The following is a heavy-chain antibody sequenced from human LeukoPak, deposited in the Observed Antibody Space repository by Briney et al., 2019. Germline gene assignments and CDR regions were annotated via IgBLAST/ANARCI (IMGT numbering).Heavy chain of an antibody. Sequence: GGSLRLSCAASGFTFSSYAMHWVRQAPGKGLEWGAVISYDGSNKYYADSVKGRFTISRDNSKNTLYLQMNSLRAEDTAVYYCARDNGVLTGYYTPYFDYWGQGTLVTVSS. CDR1: GFTFSSYA. CDR2: ISYDGSNK. V-gene: IGHV3-30*04. CDR3: ARDNGVLTGYYTPYFDY. D-gene: IGHD3-9*01. J-gene: IGHJ4*02.